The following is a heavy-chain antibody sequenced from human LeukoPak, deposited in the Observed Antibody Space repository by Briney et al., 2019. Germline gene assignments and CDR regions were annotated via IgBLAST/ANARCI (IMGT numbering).Heavy chain of an antibody. CDR3: ARDWVVCSSTSCYAAHFDY. CDR1: GDSVSSNSAA. D-gene: IGHD2-2*01. CDR2: TYYRSKWYN. J-gene: IGHJ4*02. V-gene: IGHV6-1*01. Sequence: SQTLSLTCAISGDSVSSNSAAWNWIGQSPSRGLEWLGRTYYRSKWYNDYAVSVKSRITINPDTSKNQFSLQLNSVTPEDTAVYYCARDWVVCSSTSCYAAHFDYWGQGTLVTVSS.